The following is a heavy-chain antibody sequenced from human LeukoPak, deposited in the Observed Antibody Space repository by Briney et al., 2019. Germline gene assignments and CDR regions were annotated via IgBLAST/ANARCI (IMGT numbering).Heavy chain of an antibody. D-gene: IGHD3-9*01. CDR2: INHSGSS. J-gene: IGHJ5*02. Sequence: SETLSLTCAVYGGSFSGYYWSWIRQPPGKGLEWIGEINHSGSSNYNPSLKSRVTISVDTSKNQFSLKLSSVTAADTAVYYCAKLEQKSDPAKPNYDILTTGSFDPWGQGTLVTVSS. V-gene: IGHV4-34*01. CDR3: AKLEQKSDPAKPNYDILTTGSFDP. CDR1: GGSFSGYY.